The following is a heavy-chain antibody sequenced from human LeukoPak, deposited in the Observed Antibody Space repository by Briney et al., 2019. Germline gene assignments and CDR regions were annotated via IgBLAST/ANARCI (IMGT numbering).Heavy chain of an antibody. V-gene: IGHV4-39*01. CDR2: IYYSGST. CDR1: GGSISSSSYY. J-gene: IGHJ4*02. Sequence: SETLSLTCTVSGGSISSSSYYWGWIRQPPGKGLEWIGSIYYSGSTYYNPSLKSRVTISVDTSKNQFSPKLSSVTAADTAVYYCASLLWFGELSGGYWGQGTLVTVSS. D-gene: IGHD3-10*01. CDR3: ASLLWFGELSGGY.